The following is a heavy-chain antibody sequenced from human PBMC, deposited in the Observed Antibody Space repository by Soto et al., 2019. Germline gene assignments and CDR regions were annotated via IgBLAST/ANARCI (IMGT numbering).Heavy chain of an antibody. D-gene: IGHD3-22*01. Sequence: QVQLQESGPGLVKPSQTLCLTCTISGGSLSSGDYYWSWIRQNPGKGLEWIWYIYYSGRTYYNPFLKRQVTISVDTSNNQFSLRLSSVTAADTGVYYCARTDSSGAVYFDYWVQGTLFTVSS. V-gene: IGHV4-30-4*01. J-gene: IGHJ4*02. CDR1: GGSLSSGDYY. CDR3: ARTDSSGAVYFDY. CDR2: IYYSGRT.